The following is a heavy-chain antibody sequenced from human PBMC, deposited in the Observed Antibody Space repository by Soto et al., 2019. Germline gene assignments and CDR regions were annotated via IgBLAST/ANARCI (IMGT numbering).Heavy chain of an antibody. CDR1: SGSISSGEYY. D-gene: IGHD3-10*01. V-gene: IGHV4-30-4*01. Sequence: SETLSLTCTISSGSISSGEYYWSWLRQPPGKGLEWIGYIFSSGSTHYNASLKSRLTISVDTSQNQFSLQLTSVTATDTAVYYCARGRFGEIHDYWGQGTLVTVS. J-gene: IGHJ4*02. CDR3: ARGRFGEIHDY. CDR2: IFSSGST.